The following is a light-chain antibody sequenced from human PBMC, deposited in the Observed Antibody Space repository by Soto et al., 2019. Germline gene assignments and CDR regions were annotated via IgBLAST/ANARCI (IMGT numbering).Light chain of an antibody. CDR2: GND. CDR3: AAWDDSLNGPL. CDR1: NSNIGTNT. V-gene: IGLV1-44*01. J-gene: IGLJ2*01. Sequence: QSVLTQPPSASGTPGQRVTISCSGTNSNIGTNTVNWYQQLPGTAPKLLIYGNDQRPSGVPDRFSGSKSGTSASLAISGLQSADEADYYCAAWDDSLNGPLFGGGTKVTVL.